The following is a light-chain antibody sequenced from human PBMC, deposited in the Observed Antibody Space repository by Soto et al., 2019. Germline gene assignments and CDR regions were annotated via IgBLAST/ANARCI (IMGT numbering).Light chain of an antibody. CDR3: SSYTSTGTYV. V-gene: IGLV2-14*03. CDR1: SSDVGGYNS. CDR2: NVN. Sequence: QSALTQPASVSGSPGQSITISCTGTSSDVGGYNSVSWYQQHPGKAPKLMIYNVNNRPSGISNRFSGSKSGNTASLTISGLQAEDEADYYCSSYTSTGTYVFGTGTKVTVL. J-gene: IGLJ1*01.